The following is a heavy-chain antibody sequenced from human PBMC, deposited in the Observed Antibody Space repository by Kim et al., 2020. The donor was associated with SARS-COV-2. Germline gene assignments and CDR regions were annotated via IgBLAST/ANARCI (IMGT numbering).Heavy chain of an antibody. CDR3: ARGTGGILTGSDWFDP. Sequence: SETLSLTCAVYGGSFSGYYWSWIRQPPGKGLEWIGEINHSGSTNYNPSLKCRVTISVDTSKNQFSLKLSSVTAADTAVYYCARGTGGILTGSDWFDPWG. CDR2: INHSGST. CDR1: GGSFSGYY. D-gene: IGHD3-9*01. J-gene: IGHJ5*02. V-gene: IGHV4-34*01.